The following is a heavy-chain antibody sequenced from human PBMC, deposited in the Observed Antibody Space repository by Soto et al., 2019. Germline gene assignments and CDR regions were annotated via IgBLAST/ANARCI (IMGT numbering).Heavy chain of an antibody. J-gene: IGHJ6*02. D-gene: IGHD1-26*01. V-gene: IGHV3-30-3*01. CDR2: ISYDGSNK. CDR1: GFTFSSYA. CDR3: ASVATPYYYYYGMDV. Sequence: QVQLVESGGGVVQPGRSLRLSCAASGFTFSSYAMHWVRQAPGKGLEWVAVISYDGSNKYYADSVKGRFTISRDNSKNPLYLQMNSLRAEDTAVYYCASVATPYYYYYGMDVWGQGTTVTVSS.